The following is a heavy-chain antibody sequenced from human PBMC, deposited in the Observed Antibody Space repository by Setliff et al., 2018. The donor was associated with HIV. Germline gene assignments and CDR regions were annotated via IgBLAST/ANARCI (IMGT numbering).Heavy chain of an antibody. CDR3: ATLRWLRSKHSDY. CDR2: IYYSENT. D-gene: IGHD5-12*01. CDR1: GGSITSNNHY. J-gene: IGHJ4*01. Sequence: TTETLSLTCAVSGGSITSNNHYWGWTRQPPGKGLEWIGTIYYSENTYYNPSLKSRVTMSVDTSKNQFSLTLRSVTAADTAVYFCATLRWLRSKHSDYWGQGILVTVSS. V-gene: IGHV4-39*01.